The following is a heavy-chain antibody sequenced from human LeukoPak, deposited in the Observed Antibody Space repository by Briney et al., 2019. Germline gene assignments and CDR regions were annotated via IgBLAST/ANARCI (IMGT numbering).Heavy chain of an antibody. V-gene: IGHV1-46*01. Sequence: ASVKVSCKASGYTFGTHWMHWVRQAPGQGLEWMAIINPSGDFRSYAQKFQGRLTVTRDMSTRTVYMELSDLRPEDTAVYYCARDYSGEWEQLTSWWFDPWGQGTLVIVSS. J-gene: IGHJ5*02. CDR2: INPSGDFR. CDR3: ARDYSGEWEQLTSWWFDP. D-gene: IGHD1-26*01. CDR1: GYTFGTHW.